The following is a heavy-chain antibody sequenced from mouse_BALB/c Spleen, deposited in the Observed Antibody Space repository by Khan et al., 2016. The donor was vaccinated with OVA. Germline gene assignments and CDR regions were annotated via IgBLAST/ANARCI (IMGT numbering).Heavy chain of an antibody. J-gene: IGHJ4*01. V-gene: IGHV3-2*02. D-gene: IGHD1-1*01. CDR3: ARKNYYGYAVDY. CDR2: ISYSGST. Sequence: VQLKESGPGLVKPSQSLSLTCTVTGYSITSNYAWNWIRQFPGNKLEWMGYISYSGSTSYNPSLKSRISITRDTSKNQLVQQLNSVTTEDTATYYCARKNYYGYAVDYWGQGTSVTVSS. CDR1: GYSITSNYA.